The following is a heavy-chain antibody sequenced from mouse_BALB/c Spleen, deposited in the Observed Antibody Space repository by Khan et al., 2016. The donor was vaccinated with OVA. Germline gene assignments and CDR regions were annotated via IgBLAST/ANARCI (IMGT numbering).Heavy chain of an antibody. D-gene: IGHD4-1*01. CDR1: GYTFTSYW. Sequence: VQLKQSVTVLARPGASVKMSCKASGYTFTSYWMHWVKQRPGQGLEWIGDIYPGNTDTNYNQKFKGKAKLTAVTSTSTAYMELSSLTNEDSAVYYCTRRNWDVAWFAYWGQGTLVTVSA. V-gene: IGHV1-5*01. CDR2: IYPGNTDT. CDR3: TRRNWDVAWFAY. J-gene: IGHJ3*01.